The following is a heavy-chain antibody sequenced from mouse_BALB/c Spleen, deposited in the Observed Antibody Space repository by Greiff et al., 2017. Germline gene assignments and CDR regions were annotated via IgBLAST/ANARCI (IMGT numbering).Heavy chain of an antibody. J-gene: IGHJ1*01. CDR1: GFTFSSYA. D-gene: IGHD1-1*01. CDR3: ARGRGYCSSYDWYFDV. CDR2: ISSGGST. Sequence: DVMLVESGGGLVKPGGSLKLSCAASGFTFSSYAMSWVRQTPEKRLEWVASISSGGSTYYPDSVKGRFTISRDNARNILYLQMSSLRSEDTAMYYCARGRGYCSSYDWYFDVWGAGTTVTVSS. V-gene: IGHV5-6-5*01.